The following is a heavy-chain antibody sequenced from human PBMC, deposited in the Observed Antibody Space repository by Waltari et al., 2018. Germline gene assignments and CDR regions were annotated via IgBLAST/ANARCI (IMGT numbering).Heavy chain of an antibody. CDR2: ISTSGNTI. V-gene: IGHV3-48*03. CDR1: AFTFRGYE. D-gene: IGHD5-12*01. CDR3: ASGLYYFGY. J-gene: IGHJ4*02. Sequence: EVQLVASGGGLVQPGGSLRLSCAASAFTFRGYEMDWVRQAPGKGLEWISDISTSGNTIDYADSGKGRCTMAGDNAQKALYLQMNSLRAEDTAIYYCASGLYYFGYWGQGTRVTVSS.